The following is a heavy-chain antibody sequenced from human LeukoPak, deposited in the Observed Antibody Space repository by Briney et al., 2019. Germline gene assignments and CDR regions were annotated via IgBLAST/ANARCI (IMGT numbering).Heavy chain of an antibody. V-gene: IGHV1-18*01. D-gene: IGHD1-26*01. CDR2: ISTYNGNT. CDR3: ARRGGSYPNDY. CDR1: GYTFTTYG. J-gene: IGHJ4*02. Sequence: ASVTVSCKASGYTFTTYGISWVRQAPGQGLEWMGWISTYNGNTNYAQKLQGRVTMTTDTSTSTTYMELRSLRSDDTAVYYCARRGGSYPNDYWGQGTLVTVSS.